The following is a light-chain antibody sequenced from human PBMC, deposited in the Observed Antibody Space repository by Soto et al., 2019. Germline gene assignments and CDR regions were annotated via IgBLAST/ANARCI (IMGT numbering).Light chain of an antibody. CDR1: SSDVGAYNY. J-gene: IGLJ2*01. CDR2: DVS. V-gene: IGLV2-14*03. CDR3: SSYTSSSTVV. Sequence: QSAMTQPASVSGSPGHSITISCTGTSSDVGAYNYVSWYQQHPGKAPKLMIYDVSNRPSGVSNRFSGSKSVNTASLTISGLQAEDEANYYCSSYTSSSTVVFGGGTKLTVL.